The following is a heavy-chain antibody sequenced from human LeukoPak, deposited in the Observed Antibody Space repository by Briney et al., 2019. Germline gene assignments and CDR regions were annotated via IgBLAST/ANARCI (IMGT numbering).Heavy chain of an antibody. V-gene: IGHV4-30-2*01. CDR3: ARGGSGSYVVFDY. D-gene: IGHD3-10*01. J-gene: IGHJ4*02. CDR1: GGSISSGGYA. Sequence: SETLSLICAVSGGSISSGGYAWSWIRQPPGKGLEWIGYIYHSGSTYYNPSLKSRVTISVDRSKNQFSLKLSSVTAADTAVYYCARGGSGSYVVFDYWGQGTLVTVSS. CDR2: IYHSGST.